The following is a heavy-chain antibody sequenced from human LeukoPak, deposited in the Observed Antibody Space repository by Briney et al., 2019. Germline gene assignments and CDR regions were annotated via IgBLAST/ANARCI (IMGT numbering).Heavy chain of an antibody. D-gene: IGHD6-13*01. J-gene: IGHJ5*02. Sequence: GGSLRLSCATSGFTFSSYAMSWVRQAPGKGLGWVSTISGGGGSIYYADSVKGRFTISRDNSRNTLYLQMNSLRAEDTAVYYCAKDEAAAGTKMNWFDPWGQGTLVTVSS. CDR2: ISGGGGSI. CDR3: AKDEAAAGTKMNWFDP. V-gene: IGHV3-23*01. CDR1: GFTFSSYA.